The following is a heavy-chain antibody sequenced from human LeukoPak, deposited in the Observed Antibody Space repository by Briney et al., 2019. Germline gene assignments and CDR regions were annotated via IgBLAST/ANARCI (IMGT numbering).Heavy chain of an antibody. CDR3: ARVGRYFDY. Sequence: EWIVYIYYSGSTNYNPSLKSRVTISVDTSKNQFSLKLSSVTAADTAVYYCARVGRYFDYWGQGTLVTVSS. CDR2: IYYSGST. V-gene: IGHV4-59*01. J-gene: IGHJ4*02.